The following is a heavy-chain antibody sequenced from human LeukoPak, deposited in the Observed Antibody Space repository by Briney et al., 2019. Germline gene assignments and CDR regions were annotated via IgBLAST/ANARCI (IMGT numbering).Heavy chain of an antibody. Sequence: PSETLSLTCTVSGGSISSYYWSWIRQPPGKGLEWIGYIYYSGSTNYNPSLKSRVTISVDTSKNQFSLKLSSVTAADTAVYYCARVVYGYNFIFGYWGQGTLVTVSS. J-gene: IGHJ4*02. CDR2: IYYSGST. D-gene: IGHD5-24*01. CDR3: ARVVYGYNFIFGY. V-gene: IGHV4-59*01. CDR1: GGSISSYY.